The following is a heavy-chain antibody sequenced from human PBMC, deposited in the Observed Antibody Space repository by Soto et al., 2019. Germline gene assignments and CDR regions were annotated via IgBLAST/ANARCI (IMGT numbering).Heavy chain of an antibody. J-gene: IGHJ4*02. CDR1: GFTVSSNY. CDR3: ARGSSWYAYDY. Sequence: PGGSLRLSCAASGFTVSSNYMSWVRQAPGKGLEWVSVIYSGCSTYYADSVKGRFTISRDNAKNTLYLQMNSLRAEDTAVYYCARGSSWYAYDYWGQGTLVTVSS. D-gene: IGHD6-13*01. CDR2: IYSGCST. V-gene: IGHV3-53*01.